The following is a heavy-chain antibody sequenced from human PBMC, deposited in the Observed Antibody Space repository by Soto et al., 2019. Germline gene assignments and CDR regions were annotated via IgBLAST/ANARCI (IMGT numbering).Heavy chain of an antibody. CDR2: IYYSGIT. CDR1: GGSISSYY. V-gene: IGHV4-59*08. Sequence: TLSLTCTVSGGSISSYYWSWIRQPPGKGLEWIGYIYYSGITDYNPSLKSRVTISVDTSKNQFSLKLSSVTAADTAVYYCASQQLVHYYYGMDVWGQGTTVTVSS. J-gene: IGHJ6*02. D-gene: IGHD6-13*01. CDR3: ASQQLVHYYYGMDV.